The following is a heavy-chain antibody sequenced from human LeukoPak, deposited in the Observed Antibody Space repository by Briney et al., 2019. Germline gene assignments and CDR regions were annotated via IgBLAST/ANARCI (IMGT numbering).Heavy chain of an antibody. CDR3: AKDLTTVTTQGDY. V-gene: IGHV3-21*01. CDR2: ISTSSSYI. Sequence: GGSLRLSCAASGFTFSSYSMNWVRQAPGKGLEWVSSISTSSSYIYYADSVKGRFTISRDNAKNSLYLQMNSLRAEDTAVYYCAKDLTTVTTQGDYWGQGTLVTVSS. D-gene: IGHD4-17*01. CDR1: GFTFSSYS. J-gene: IGHJ4*02.